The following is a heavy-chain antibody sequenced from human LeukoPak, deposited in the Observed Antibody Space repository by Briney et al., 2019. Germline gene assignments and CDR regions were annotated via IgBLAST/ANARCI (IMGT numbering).Heavy chain of an antibody. CDR2: INTDTGNP. CDR1: GYTFTDYP. D-gene: IGHD1-20*01. J-gene: IGHJ3*01. CDR3: ARAGLTGSKVAFDV. Sequence: GASVKVSCKASGYTFTDYPMNWVRQAPGQGLEWMGWINTDTGNPTYAQGFTGHYVFSLDTSVSTAYLQIISLKAEDTAVYYCARAGLTGSKVAFDVWGRGTMVTVSS. V-gene: IGHV7-4-1*02.